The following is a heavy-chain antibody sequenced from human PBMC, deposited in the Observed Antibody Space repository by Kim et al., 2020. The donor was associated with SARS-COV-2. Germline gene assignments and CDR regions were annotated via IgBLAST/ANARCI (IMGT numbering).Heavy chain of an antibody. J-gene: IGHJ4*02. Sequence: GGSLRLSCAASGFTFSSYSMNWVRQAPGKGLEWVSYISSSSSTIYYADSVKGRFTISRDNAKNSLYLQMNSLRDEDTAVYYCARAPPPLEAPEYYFDYWGQGTLVTASS. CDR2: ISSSSSTI. V-gene: IGHV3-48*02. CDR3: ARAPPPLEAPEYYFDY. CDR1: GFTFSSYS.